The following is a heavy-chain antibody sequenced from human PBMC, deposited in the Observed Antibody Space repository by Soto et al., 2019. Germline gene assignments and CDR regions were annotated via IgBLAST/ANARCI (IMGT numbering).Heavy chain of an antibody. D-gene: IGHD6-19*01. J-gene: IGHJ5*02. CDR2: FDPEDGET. V-gene: IGHV1-24*01. CDR3: ATEGIAVAGTSWFDP. CDR1: GYTLTELS. Sequence: ASVKVSCKVSGYTLTELSMHWVRQAPGKGLEWMGGFDPEDGETIYAQKFQGRVTMTEDTSTDTAYMELSSLRSEDTAVYYCATEGIAVAGTSWFDPWGQGTLVTVPQ.